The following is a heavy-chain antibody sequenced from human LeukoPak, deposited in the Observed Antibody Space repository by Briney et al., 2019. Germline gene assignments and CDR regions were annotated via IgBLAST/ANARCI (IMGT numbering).Heavy chain of an antibody. D-gene: IGHD3-10*01. CDR1: GYTFTGYY. CDR3: ARASGSGSVSSPYYFDY. V-gene: IGHV1-8*03. CDR2: MNPNSGNT. J-gene: IGHJ4*02. Sequence: ASVKVSCKASGYTFTGYYIHWVRQATGQGLEWMGWMNPNSGNTGYPQNFQGRVTITRNTSITTAYMELSSLRSEDTAVYYCARASGSGSVSSPYYFDYWGQGTLVTVSS.